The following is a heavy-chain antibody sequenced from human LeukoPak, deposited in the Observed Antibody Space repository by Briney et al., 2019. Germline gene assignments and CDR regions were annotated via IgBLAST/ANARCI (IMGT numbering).Heavy chain of an antibody. CDR3: ARALRDVVVPAARGYGMDV. CDR2: INHSGST. J-gene: IGHJ6*04. V-gene: IGHV4-34*01. CDR1: GGSFSGYY. Sequence: SETLSLTCAVYGGSFSGYYWSWIRQPPGEGLEWIGEINHSGSTNYNPSLKSRVTISVDTSKNQFSLKLSSVTAADTAVYYCARALRDVVVPAARGYGMDVWGKGTTVTVSS. D-gene: IGHD2-2*01.